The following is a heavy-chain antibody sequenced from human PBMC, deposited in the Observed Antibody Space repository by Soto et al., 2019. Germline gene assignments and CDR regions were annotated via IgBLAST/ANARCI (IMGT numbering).Heavy chain of an antibody. CDR1: GGTFSSYA. J-gene: IGHJ6*02. D-gene: IGHD5-12*01. V-gene: IGHV1-69*13. Sequence: ASVKVSCKASGGTFSSYAISWVRQAPGQGLEWMGGIIPIFGTANYAQKFQGRVTITADESTSTAYMELSSLRSEDTAVYYCARDAHDLGYSGYERLYYGMDVWGQGTTVTVSS. CDR3: ARDAHDLGYSGYERLYYGMDV. CDR2: IIPIFGTA.